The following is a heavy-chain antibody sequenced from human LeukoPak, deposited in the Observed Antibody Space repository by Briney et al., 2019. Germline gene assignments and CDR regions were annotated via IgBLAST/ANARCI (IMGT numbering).Heavy chain of an antibody. J-gene: IGHJ6*02. Sequence: GGSLRLSCAASGFTVSSNFMSWVRQAPGKGLEWVSVIYSGGATYYADSVKGRFTISRDNSKNTLYLQLSSLRAEDTAVYYCARHDSSGYPRRPHGMVVWGQGTTVTASS. D-gene: IGHD3-22*01. CDR3: ARHDSSGYPRRPHGMVV. CDR2: IYSGGAT. CDR1: GFTVSSNF. V-gene: IGHV3-66*04.